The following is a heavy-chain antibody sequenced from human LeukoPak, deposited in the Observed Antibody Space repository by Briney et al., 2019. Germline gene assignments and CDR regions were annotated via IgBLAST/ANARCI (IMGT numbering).Heavy chain of an antibody. J-gene: IGHJ4*02. CDR3: ARDDTVTTRVGFID. Sequence: GGSLRLSCAASGFTFSSYWMSWVRQAPGKGLEWVANIKQDGSEKYYVDSVKGRFTISRDNAKNSLYLQMNSLRAEDTAVYYCARDDTVTTRVGFIDWGQGTLVAVSS. CDR2: IKQDGSEK. D-gene: IGHD4-17*01. CDR1: GFTFSSYW. V-gene: IGHV3-7*01.